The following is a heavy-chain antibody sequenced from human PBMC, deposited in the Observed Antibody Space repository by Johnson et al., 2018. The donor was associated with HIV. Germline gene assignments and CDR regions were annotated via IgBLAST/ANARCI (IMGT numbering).Heavy chain of an antibody. Sequence: QEQLVESGGGVVQPGRSVRLSCAASGLSFSDYGMHWVRQAPGKGLEWVAVISFDGSNEYYTDSVKGRFTISRDNSKNTLYLQMGSLRAEDMAVYYCARGALSPAAPDAFDTWGQGTMVTVSS. J-gene: IGHJ3*02. CDR1: GLSFSDYG. V-gene: IGHV3-30*14. CDR3: ARGALSPAAPDAFDT. D-gene: IGHD6-13*01. CDR2: ISFDGSNE.